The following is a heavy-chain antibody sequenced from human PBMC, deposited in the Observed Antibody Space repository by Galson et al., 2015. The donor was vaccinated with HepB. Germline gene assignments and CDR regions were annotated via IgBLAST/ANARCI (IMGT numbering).Heavy chain of an antibody. Sequence: SVKVSCKASGYTFTSYYMHWARQAPGQGLEWMGIINPSGGSTSYAQKFQGRVTMTRDTSTSTVYMELSSLRSEDTAVYYCARGRAIFGVVGRHDLDYYYGMDVWGQGTTVTVSS. J-gene: IGHJ6*02. CDR2: INPSGGST. V-gene: IGHV1-46*01. CDR1: GYTFTSYY. D-gene: IGHD3-3*01. CDR3: ARGRAIFGVVGRHDLDYYYGMDV.